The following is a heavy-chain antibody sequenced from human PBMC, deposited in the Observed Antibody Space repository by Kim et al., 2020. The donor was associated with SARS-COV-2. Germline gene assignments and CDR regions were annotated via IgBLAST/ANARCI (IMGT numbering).Heavy chain of an antibody. CDR1: GYTFTSYG. Sequence: ASVKVSCKASGYTFTSYGISWVRQAPGQGLEWMGWISAYNGNTNYAQKLQGRVTMTTDTSTSTAYMELRSLRSDDTAVYYCARPLYSSGWYSDGAFDIWGQGTMVTVSS. CDR3: ARPLYSSGWYSDGAFDI. J-gene: IGHJ3*02. V-gene: IGHV1-18*01. CDR2: ISAYNGNT. D-gene: IGHD6-19*01.